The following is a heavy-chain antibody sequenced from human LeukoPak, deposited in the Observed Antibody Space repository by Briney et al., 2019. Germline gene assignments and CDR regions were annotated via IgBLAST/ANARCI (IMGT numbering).Heavy chain of an antibody. V-gene: IGHV3-30*18. D-gene: IGHD2-15*01. Sequence: GRSLRLSCAASGFTFSSYGMHWVRQAPGKGLEWVAVISYDGSNKYYADSVKGRFTISRDNSKNTLYLQMNSLRAEDTAVYYCAKDRWDIHALDYWGQGTLVTVSS. CDR1: GFTFSSYG. CDR2: ISYDGSNK. CDR3: AKDRWDIHALDY. J-gene: IGHJ4*02.